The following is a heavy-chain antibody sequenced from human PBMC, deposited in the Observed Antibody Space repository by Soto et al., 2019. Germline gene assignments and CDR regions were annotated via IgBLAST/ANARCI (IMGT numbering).Heavy chain of an antibody. CDR3: ARDRCSGGSCDAFDI. J-gene: IGHJ3*02. D-gene: IGHD2-15*01. V-gene: IGHV1-2*02. Sequence: ASVKVSCKASGYTFTGYYMHCVRQAPGQGLEWMGWINPNSGGTNYAQKFQGRVTMTRDTSISTAYMELSRLRSDDTAVYYCARDRCSGGSCDAFDIWGQGTMVTVSS. CDR1: GYTFTGYY. CDR2: INPNSGGT.